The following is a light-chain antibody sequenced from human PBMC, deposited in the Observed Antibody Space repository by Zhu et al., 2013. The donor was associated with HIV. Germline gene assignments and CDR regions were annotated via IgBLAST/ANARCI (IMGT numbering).Light chain of an antibody. CDR3: LQSNSYPRT. J-gene: IGKJ2*02. V-gene: IGKV1-17*01. CDR1: QGIANH. Sequence: DIQMTQSPSSLSASVGDRVTITCRASQGIANHLGWYQQKPGKAPKRLIYLASTLQSGVPSRFSGSGSGTDFTLIISSLQPEDFATYYCLQSNSYPRTFGQGTRLEIK. CDR2: LAS.